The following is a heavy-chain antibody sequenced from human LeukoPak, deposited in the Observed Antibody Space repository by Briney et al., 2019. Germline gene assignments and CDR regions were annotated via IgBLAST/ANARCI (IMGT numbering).Heavy chain of an antibody. CDR1: GDSISNYN. CDR3: ARSRSGYSYEHGAFEI. J-gene: IGHJ3*02. D-gene: IGHD5-18*01. CDR2: IDYRGST. V-gene: IGHV4-59*01. Sequence: PSETLSLTCTVSGDSISNYNWSWIRQPPGKGLEWIAYIDYRGSTTYNPSLRSRITISVDTSRNQFSLKPTSVTAADTAVYYCARSRSGYSYEHGAFEIWGQGTMVTVSS.